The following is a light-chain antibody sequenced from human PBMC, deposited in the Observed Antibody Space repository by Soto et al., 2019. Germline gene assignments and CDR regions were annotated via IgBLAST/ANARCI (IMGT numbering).Light chain of an antibody. V-gene: IGKV3-15*01. CDR1: QSVNSN. J-gene: IGKJ1*01. Sequence: EILMTQSPTTLSLSPVERATLSCRANQSVNSNLAWYQQKPGQAPRLLIYGASTRATGIPARFSGSGSGTDFTLTISSLQSEDFAVYYCQQYNTWSTFGQGTKVDIK. CDR2: GAS. CDR3: QQYNTWST.